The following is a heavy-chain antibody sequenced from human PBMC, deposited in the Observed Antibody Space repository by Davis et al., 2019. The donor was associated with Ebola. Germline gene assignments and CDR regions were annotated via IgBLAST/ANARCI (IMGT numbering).Heavy chain of an antibody. D-gene: IGHD3-3*01. CDR1: GGSISSGGYS. CDR2: IYHSGST. Sequence: MPSETLSLTCAVSGGSISSGGYSWSWIRQPPGKGLEWIGYIYHSGSTYYNPSLKSRVTISVDRSKNQVSLKLSSVTAADTAVYYCARLDLEWLFSWSYFDYWGQGTLVTVSS. V-gene: IGHV4-30-2*01. CDR3: ARLDLEWLFSWSYFDY. J-gene: IGHJ4*02.